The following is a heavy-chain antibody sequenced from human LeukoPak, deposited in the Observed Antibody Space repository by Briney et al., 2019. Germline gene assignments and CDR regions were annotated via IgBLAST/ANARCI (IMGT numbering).Heavy chain of an antibody. CDR3: ARGGGSYLFDY. Sequence: SVKVSCKASGGTFSSYAISWVRQAPGQGLEWMGGIIPIFGTANYAQKFQGRVTVTADESTSTAYMELSSLRSDDTAVYYCARGGGSYLFDYWGQGTLVTVSS. V-gene: IGHV1-69*01. J-gene: IGHJ4*02. CDR1: GGTFSSYA. D-gene: IGHD1-26*01. CDR2: IIPIFGTA.